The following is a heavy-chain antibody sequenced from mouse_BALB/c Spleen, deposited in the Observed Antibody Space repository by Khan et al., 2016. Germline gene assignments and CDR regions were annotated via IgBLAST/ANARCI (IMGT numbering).Heavy chain of an antibody. CDR2: ISYSGST. J-gene: IGHJ4*01. CDR3: ARDYYGSIRYYYAMDY. V-gene: IGHV3-8*02. Sequence: EVQLVESGPSLVKPSQTLSLTCSVTGDSITSGYWNWIRKFPGNKLEYMGYISYSGSTYYNPSLKSRISITRDTSKNQYYLQLNSVTTEDTATYYCARDYYGSIRYYYAMDYRGQGTTLTVSS. D-gene: IGHD1-1*01. CDR1: GDSITSGY.